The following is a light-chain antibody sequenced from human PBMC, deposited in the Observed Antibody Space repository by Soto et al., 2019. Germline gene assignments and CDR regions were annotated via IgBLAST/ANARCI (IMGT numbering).Light chain of an antibody. J-gene: IGKJ1*01. CDR1: QGIRTD. CDR3: LQDYNYPPT. CDR2: AAS. Sequence: AIQMTQSPSSLSASVGDRVTITCRASQGIRTDLGWYQQKPGKAHKLLIYAASSLQSGVPSRFSGSGSGTDFTLTISSLQPADFATYYCLQDYNYPPTFGQGTKVEIK. V-gene: IGKV1-6*01.